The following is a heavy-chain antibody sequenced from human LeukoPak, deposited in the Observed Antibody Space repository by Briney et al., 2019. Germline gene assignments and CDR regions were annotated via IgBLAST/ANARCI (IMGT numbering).Heavy chain of an antibody. CDR3: ARGDGSHNYYNLYYFDY. D-gene: IGHD3-10*01. Sequence: ASVKVSCKASGYTFTGYYMHWARQAPGQGLEWMGWINPISGGTNYAQRFQGRVTLTRDTSIRTAYMELSSLGSDDTAVYFCARGDGSHNYYNLYYFDYWGQGTLVTVSS. V-gene: IGHV1-2*02. CDR1: GYTFTGYY. CDR2: INPISGGT. J-gene: IGHJ4*02.